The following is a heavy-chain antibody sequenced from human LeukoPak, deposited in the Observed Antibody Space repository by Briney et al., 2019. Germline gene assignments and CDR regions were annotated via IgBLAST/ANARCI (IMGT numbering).Heavy chain of an antibody. D-gene: IGHD6-6*01. J-gene: IGHJ5*02. CDR1: GYSISSGYY. V-gene: IGHV4-38-2*01. CDR3: ARHGVAARVSSWFDP. CDR2: IYHSGST. Sequence: SETLSLTCAVSGYSISSGYYWGWIRQPPGKGLEWIGSIYHSGSTYYNPSLKSRVTISVDTSKNQFSLKLSSVTAADTAVYYCARHGVAARVSSWFDPWGQGTLVTVSS.